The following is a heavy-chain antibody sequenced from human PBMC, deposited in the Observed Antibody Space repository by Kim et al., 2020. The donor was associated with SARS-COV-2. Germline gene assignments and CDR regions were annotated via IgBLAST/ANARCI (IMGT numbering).Heavy chain of an antibody. D-gene: IGHD2-15*01. CDR3: ASEDCSDSTCYY. CDR1: GFAFSSFN. V-gene: IGHV3-21*01. CDR2: ISTSSYR. J-gene: IGHJ4*02. Sequence: GGSLRLSCAASGFAFSSFNMNWVRQAPGKGLEWVSSISTSSYRFYADSVKGRFTISRDNAQNLLYLQMNSLRAEDTAIYYCASEDCSDSTCYYWGQGGLVTVSS.